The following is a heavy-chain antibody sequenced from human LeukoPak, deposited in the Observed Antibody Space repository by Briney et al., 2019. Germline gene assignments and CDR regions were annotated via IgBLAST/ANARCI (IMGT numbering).Heavy chain of an antibody. CDR3: ARETSLAGFASGLGFNY. V-gene: IGHV4-4*07. D-gene: IGHD6-19*01. Sequence: SETLSLTCTVSGGSISSYYWTWIRQPAGKGLEWIGRIYTNGSTNYNPSLKSRVTMSIDTSKNHFSLNLTSVTAADTATYYCARETSLAGFASGLGFNYWGQGILVTVSS. J-gene: IGHJ4*02. CDR1: GGSISSYY. CDR2: IYTNGST.